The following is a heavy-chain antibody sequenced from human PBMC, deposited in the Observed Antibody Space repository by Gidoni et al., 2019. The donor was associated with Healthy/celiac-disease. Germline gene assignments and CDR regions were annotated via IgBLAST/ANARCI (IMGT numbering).Heavy chain of an antibody. Sequence: QVQLVESGGGLVKPGGSLRLSCASSVFPFSAYDMSWIRQAPGKGLEWVSYISSSGSTIYYADSVKGRFTISRDNAKNSLYLQMNSLRAEDTAVYYCARDFFDVVLMDVWGQGTTVTVSS. CDR1: VFPFSAYD. CDR3: ARDFFDVVLMDV. CDR2: ISSSGSTI. V-gene: IGHV3-11*01. D-gene: IGHD2-15*01. J-gene: IGHJ6*02.